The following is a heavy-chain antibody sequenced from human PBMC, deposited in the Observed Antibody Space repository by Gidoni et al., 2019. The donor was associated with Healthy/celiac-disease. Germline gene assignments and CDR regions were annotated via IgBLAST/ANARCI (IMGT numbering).Heavy chain of an antibody. V-gene: IGHV3-23*01. CDR1: GFSFSSYA. Sequence: EVQLLESGGGLVQPGGSLRLSCAASGFSFSSYAMSWVRQAPGKGLEWISAISGGGGSTYYADSVKGRFTISRDNSKNTLYLKMSSLRAEDTAVYYCAKDLYDILTGYWVYWGQGTLVTVSS. CDR3: AKDLYDILTGYWVY. D-gene: IGHD3-9*01. CDR2: ISGGGGST. J-gene: IGHJ4*02.